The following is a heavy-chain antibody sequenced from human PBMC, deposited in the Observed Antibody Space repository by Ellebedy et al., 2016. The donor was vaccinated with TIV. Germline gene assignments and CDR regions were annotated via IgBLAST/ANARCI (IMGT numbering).Heavy chain of an antibody. CDR3: VRPRSGYYAFDI. Sequence: MPGGSLRLSCAVHGGSFSDNYWSRIRQPPGKGLEWMGEIPLSGGTNYNPSLTSRVTISVDTSKNQFSLKLSSVTAADTAVYYCVRPRSGYYAFDIWGQGTMVTVSS. CDR2: IPLSGGT. J-gene: IGHJ3*02. CDR1: GGSFSDNY. D-gene: IGHD3-3*01. V-gene: IGHV4-34*01.